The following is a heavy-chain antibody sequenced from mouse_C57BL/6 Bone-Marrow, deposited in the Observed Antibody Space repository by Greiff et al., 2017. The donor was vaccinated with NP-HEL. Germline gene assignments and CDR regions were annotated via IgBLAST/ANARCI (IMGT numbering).Heavy chain of an antibody. D-gene: IGHD1-1*01. Sequence: QVQLQQSGAELVRPGTSVKMSCKASGYTFTNYWIGWAKQRPGHGLEWIGDIYPGGGYTNYNEKFKGKATLTADKSSSTAYMQFSSLTSEDSAIYYCARGGGITTVVAPFAYWGQGTLVTVSA. CDR2: IYPGGGYT. CDR3: ARGGGITTVVAPFAY. V-gene: IGHV1-63*01. J-gene: IGHJ3*01. CDR1: GYTFTNYW.